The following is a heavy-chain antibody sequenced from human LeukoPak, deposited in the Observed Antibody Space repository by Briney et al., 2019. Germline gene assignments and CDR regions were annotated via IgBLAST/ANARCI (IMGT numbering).Heavy chain of an antibody. CDR3: AAAGTTVVTPYY. CDR2: IVVGSGNT. CDR1: GFTFTSSA. V-gene: IGHV1-58*01. J-gene: IGHJ4*02. D-gene: IGHD4-23*01. Sequence: SVKVSCKASGFTFTSSAVQWVRQARGQRLEWIGWIVVGSGNTNYAQKFQERVTITRDMSTSTAYMELSSLRSEDTAVYYCAAAGTTVVTPYYWGQGTLVTVSS.